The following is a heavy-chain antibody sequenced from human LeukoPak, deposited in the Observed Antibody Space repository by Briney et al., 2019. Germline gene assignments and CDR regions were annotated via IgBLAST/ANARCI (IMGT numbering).Heavy chain of an antibody. CDR2: INPNRGGT. Sequence: GSLKVSCKASGYTFSSYYMHWVRQAPGQGLEWMGWINPNRGGTKYAETVEGRVTITRDKAINTAYMELRVLKNDHTAVYYYARDMRLGPYCKFGVYPPDYWGQGTLVTVSS. CDR1: GYTFSSYY. J-gene: IGHJ4*02. D-gene: IGHD2/OR15-2a*01. CDR3: ARDMRLGPYCKFGVYPPDY. V-gene: IGHV1-2*02.